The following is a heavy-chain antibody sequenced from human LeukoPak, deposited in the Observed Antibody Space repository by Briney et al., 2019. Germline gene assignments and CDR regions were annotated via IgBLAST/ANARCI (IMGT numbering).Heavy chain of an antibody. CDR1: GGSISSYY. CDR2: IYYSGST. D-gene: IGHD1-26*01. V-gene: IGHV4-59*01. CDR3: AREAGARAGFDY. Sequence: SETLSLTCTVSGGSISSYYWSWIRQPPGKGLEWIGYIYYSGSTNYNPSLKSRVTISVDTSKNQFSLKLGSVTAADTAVYYCAREAGARAGFDYWGQGTLVTVSS. J-gene: IGHJ4*02.